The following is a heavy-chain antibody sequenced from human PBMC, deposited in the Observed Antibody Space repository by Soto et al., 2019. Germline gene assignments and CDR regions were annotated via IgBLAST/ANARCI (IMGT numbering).Heavy chain of an antibody. CDR1: GYTFTSYD. J-gene: IGHJ6*02. D-gene: IGHD1-1*01. Sequence: QVQLVQSGAEVKKPGASVKVSCKASGYTFTSYDINWVRQATGQGLEWMGWMNPNSGNTVYAQKFQDRVTMTRNTSIRTAYMALSSLRSEDTAVYYCARERNMYGMDVWGQGTTVTVSS. V-gene: IGHV1-8*01. CDR3: ARERNMYGMDV. CDR2: MNPNSGNT.